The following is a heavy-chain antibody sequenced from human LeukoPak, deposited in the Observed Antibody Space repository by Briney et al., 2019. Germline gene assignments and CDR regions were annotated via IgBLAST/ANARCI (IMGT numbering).Heavy chain of an antibody. J-gene: IGHJ5*02. Sequence: GGSLSLSCAASGFTFSDYYMSWIRQAPGKGLEWVSYISSSGSTIYYADSVKGRFTISRDNAKNSLYLQMNSLRAEDTAVYYCARALQVLKTWFDPWGQGTLVTVSS. CDR1: GFTFSDYY. V-gene: IGHV3-11*01. CDR2: ISSSGSTI. D-gene: IGHD5-18*01. CDR3: ARALQVLKTWFDP.